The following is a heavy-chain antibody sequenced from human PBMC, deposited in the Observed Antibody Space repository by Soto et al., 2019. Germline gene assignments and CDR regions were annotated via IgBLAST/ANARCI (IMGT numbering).Heavy chain of an antibody. D-gene: IGHD2-21*02. CDR3: ARDDGGNSNYYYGMDV. V-gene: IGHV4-30-4*01. CDR1: GGSISSGDYY. J-gene: IGHJ6*02. CDR2: IYYSGST. Sequence: QVQLQESGPGLVKPSQTLSLTCTVSGGSISSGDYYWSWIRQPPGKGLEWIGYIYYSGSTYYNPSRKSRVTISVDTSKNQFSLKLSSVTAADTAVYYCARDDGGNSNYYYGMDVWGQGTTVTVSS.